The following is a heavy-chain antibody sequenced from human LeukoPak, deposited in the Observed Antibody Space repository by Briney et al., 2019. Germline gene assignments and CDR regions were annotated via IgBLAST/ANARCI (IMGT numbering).Heavy chain of an antibody. Sequence: PGGSLRLSCAASGFTFSDYYMSWIREAPGKGLEWVSYIGSSDKTIYYADSVKGRFTISRDNARNSLYLQMTSLRAEDTAVYYCARRKRDCSGGSCYSRFDYWGQGTLVTVSS. D-gene: IGHD2-15*01. V-gene: IGHV3-11*01. CDR3: ARRKRDCSGGSCYSRFDY. CDR2: IGSSDKTI. CDR1: GFTFSDYY. J-gene: IGHJ4*02.